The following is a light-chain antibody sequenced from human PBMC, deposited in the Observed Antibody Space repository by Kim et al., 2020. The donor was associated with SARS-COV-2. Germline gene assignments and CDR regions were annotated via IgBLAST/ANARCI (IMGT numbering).Light chain of an antibody. V-gene: IGKV3-20*01. CDR3: QQYGSSPPWT. CDR2: GAS. Sequence: PGESATLSCRASQSVSSSYLAWYQQKPGQAPRLLIYGASSRATGIPDRFSGSGSGTDFTLTISRLEPEDFAVYYCQQYGSSPPWTFGQGTKVEIK. J-gene: IGKJ1*01. CDR1: QSVSSSY.